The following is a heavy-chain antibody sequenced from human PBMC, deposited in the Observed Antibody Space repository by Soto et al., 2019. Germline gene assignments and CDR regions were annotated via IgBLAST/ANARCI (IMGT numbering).Heavy chain of an antibody. CDR3: ARDTDVETGSFFDN. V-gene: IGHV1-18*01. D-gene: IGHD1-1*01. CDR2: ISGDNGDT. J-gene: IGHJ4*02. CDR1: GYIFSNYA. Sequence: QVQLVQSAAEVRKPGASVKVSCKASGYIFSNYAISWVRQAPGQGPEWMGWISGDNGDTNTQYSQKFQCRVTMTTDMSTTTAYMELRSLRSDDTAVYYCARDTDVETGSFFDNWGQGTLVTVSS.